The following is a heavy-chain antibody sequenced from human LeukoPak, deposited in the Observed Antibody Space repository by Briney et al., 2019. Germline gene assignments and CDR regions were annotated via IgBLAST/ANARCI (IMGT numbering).Heavy chain of an antibody. CDR1: GYTFTGYY. V-gene: IGHV1-2*02. Sequence: GASVKVSCTASGYTFTGYYMHWVRQAPGQGLEWMGWINPNSGGTNYAQKFQGRVTMTRDTSISTAYMELSRLRSDDTAVYYCARVRLAVAENWFDPWGQGTLVTVSS. CDR3: ARVRLAVAENWFDP. J-gene: IGHJ5*02. CDR2: INPNSGGT. D-gene: IGHD6-19*01.